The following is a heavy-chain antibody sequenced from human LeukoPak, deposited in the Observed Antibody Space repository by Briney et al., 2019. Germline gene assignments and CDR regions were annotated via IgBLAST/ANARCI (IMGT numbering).Heavy chain of an antibody. D-gene: IGHD2-2*01. CDR1: DASISSHY. CDR2: FQVTGIS. CDR3: VRQMDASLSYAYDN. V-gene: IGHV4-59*08. J-gene: IGHJ4*02. Sequence: SETLSLTCSVSDASISSHYWTWIRQPPGKGLEWIGFFQVTGISSYNPSLKSQVTMSGDTSKNQFSLRLNSVTAADTAVYYCVRQMDASLSYAYDNWGQGILVTVSS.